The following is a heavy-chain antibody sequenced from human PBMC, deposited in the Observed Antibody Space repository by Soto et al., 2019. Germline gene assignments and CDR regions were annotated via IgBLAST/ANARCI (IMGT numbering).Heavy chain of an antibody. CDR2: INPNSGGT. CDR1: GYTFTGYY. CDR3: ARGFSAKNYYDSSGYSDP. J-gene: IGHJ5*02. Sequence: ASVKVSCKASGYTFTGYYMHWARQAPGQGLEWMGWINPNSGGTNYAQKFQGWVTMTRDTSISTAYMELSRLRSDDTAVYYCARGFSAKNYYDSSGYSDPWGQGTLVTVSS. V-gene: IGHV1-2*04. D-gene: IGHD3-22*01.